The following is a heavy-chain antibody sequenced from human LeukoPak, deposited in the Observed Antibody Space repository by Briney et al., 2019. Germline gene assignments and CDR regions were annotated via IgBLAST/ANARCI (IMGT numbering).Heavy chain of an antibody. D-gene: IGHD4-17*01. CDR1: GGSNY. J-gene: IGHJ4*02. CDR2: IHYSGST. CDR3: ARQYYGDYYGYFDY. V-gene: IGHV4-59*08. Sequence: SEILSLTCTVSGGSNYWSWIRQPPGKGLEWIAYIHYSGSTNYNPSLKSRVTISIDTSKNQFSLKLSSVTAADTAVYYCARQYYGDYYGYFDYWGQGTLVTVSS.